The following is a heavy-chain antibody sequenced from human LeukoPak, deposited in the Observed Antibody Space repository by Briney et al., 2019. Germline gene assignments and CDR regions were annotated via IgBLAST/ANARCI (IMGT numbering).Heavy chain of an antibody. Sequence: GRSLRLSSAASGFTFEDYAMHWVRQAPGKGLEWVSGISWNSGRIGYADSVKGRFTISRDNAKNFLYLQMNSLRAEDTALYYCAKDIGVYGDYEGDAFDIWGQGTMVIVSS. CDR1: GFTFEDYA. CDR2: ISWNSGRI. CDR3: AKDIGVYGDYEGDAFDI. V-gene: IGHV3-9*01. D-gene: IGHD4-17*01. J-gene: IGHJ3*02.